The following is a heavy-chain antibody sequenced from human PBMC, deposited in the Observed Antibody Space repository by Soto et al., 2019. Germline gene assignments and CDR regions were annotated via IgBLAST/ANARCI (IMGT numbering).Heavy chain of an antibody. Sequence: WGSLRVPWVTAFFTFSTYRMHWVRHAPRNGLEPVAAISYDGSNKYYADSVNGRFTISRDNSKNTLYLQMNSLRAEDTAVYYCARDQYYYGSGTEASYYYYHYGMDVWGQGTPVTVSS. D-gene: IGHD3-10*01. CDR2: ISYDGSNK. V-gene: IGHV3-30-3*01. CDR1: FFTFSTYR. CDR3: ARDQYYYGSGTEASYYYYHYGMDV. J-gene: IGHJ6*02.